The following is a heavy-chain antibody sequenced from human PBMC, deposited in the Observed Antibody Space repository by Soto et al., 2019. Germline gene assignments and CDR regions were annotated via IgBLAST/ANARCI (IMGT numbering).Heavy chain of an antibody. V-gene: IGHV4-39*01. CDR2: IHYSGST. CDR3: ATTNINWPHSHFDY. Sequence: QLQLQESGPGLVKPSETLSLTCTVSGDSISSRSYFWGWIRQPPGTGLEWIGSIHYSGSTYYNPSLESRVTIPVDTSKYQFSRKLSSVTAADTAVYYCATTNINWPHSHFDYWGQGTLLTVSS. D-gene: IGHD1-1*01. CDR1: GDSISSRSYF. J-gene: IGHJ4*02.